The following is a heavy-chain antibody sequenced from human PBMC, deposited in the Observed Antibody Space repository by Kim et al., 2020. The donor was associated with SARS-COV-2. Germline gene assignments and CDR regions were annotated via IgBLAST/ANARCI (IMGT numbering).Heavy chain of an antibody. Sequence: SVKVSCKDSGGSFSSYAISWVRQAPGQGLEWMGRIIPILGIANYAQKFQGRVTITADKSTSTAYMELSSLRSEDTAVYYCAKGGYGGNGLDYWGQGTLVTVSS. CDR1: GGSFSSYA. CDR2: IIPILGIA. D-gene: IGHD4-17*01. CDR3: AKGGYGGNGLDY. V-gene: IGHV1-69*04. J-gene: IGHJ4*02.